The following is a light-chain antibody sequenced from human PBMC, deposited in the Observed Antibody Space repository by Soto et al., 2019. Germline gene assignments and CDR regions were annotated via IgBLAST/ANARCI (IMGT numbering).Light chain of an antibody. V-gene: IGKV3-11*01. CDR1: QSVSSY. J-gene: IGKJ5*01. CDR3: QHRSNWPPIT. CDR2: AAS. Sequence: EIVLTQSPATLPLSPGERATLSCRASQSVSSYLAWYQQKPGQAPRLPIYAASNSATGIPARFSGSGSGTDFTFTISSLEPEDLVVYDGQHRSNWPPITIGQGPLLDSK.